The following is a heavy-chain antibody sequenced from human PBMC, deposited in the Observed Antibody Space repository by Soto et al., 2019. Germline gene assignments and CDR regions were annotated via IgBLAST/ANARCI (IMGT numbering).Heavy chain of an antibody. D-gene: IGHD6-19*01. V-gene: IGHV4-31*03. J-gene: IGHJ4*02. CDR2: IYYNGNT. Sequence: SETLSLTCTVSGGSISSGGYYWSWIRQHPGKGLEWIGYIYYNGNTYYNPSLKSRVTISVDTARNQFSLRLSSVTAADTAVYFCSRGLDRDSNGYPGYWGQETLVTVSS. CDR3: SRGLDRDSNGYPGY. CDR1: GGSISSGGYY.